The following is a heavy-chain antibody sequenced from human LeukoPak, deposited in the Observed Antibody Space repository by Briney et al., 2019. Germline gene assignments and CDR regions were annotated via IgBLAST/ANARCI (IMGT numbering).Heavy chain of an antibody. CDR3: AKDRGGCSSTSCYYFDY. V-gene: IGHV3-33*06. J-gene: IGHJ4*02. CDR2: IWYDGNNK. Sequence: GGSLRLSCAASGFTFSGHGMHWVRQAPGKGLEWVGVIWYDGNNKYYADSLKGRFTISRDTSKNTLYLQMNSVRAEDTAVYYCAKDRGGCSSTSCYYFDYWGQGTLVTVSS. CDR1: GFTFSGHG. D-gene: IGHD2-2*01.